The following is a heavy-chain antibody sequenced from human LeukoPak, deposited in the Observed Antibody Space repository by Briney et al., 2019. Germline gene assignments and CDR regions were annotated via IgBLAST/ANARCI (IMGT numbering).Heavy chain of an antibody. CDR2: ISSSSSYL. V-gene: IGHV3-21*01. CDR3: ARGGPWELPLDY. CDR1: GFTFSSYS. D-gene: IGHD1-26*01. J-gene: IGHJ4*02. Sequence: PGGSLRLSCAASGFTFSSYSMNWVRQAPGKGLEWVSSISSSSSYLYYADSVKGRFTISRDNAKNSLYLQMNSLRAEDTAVYYCARGGPWELPLDYWGQGTLVTVSS.